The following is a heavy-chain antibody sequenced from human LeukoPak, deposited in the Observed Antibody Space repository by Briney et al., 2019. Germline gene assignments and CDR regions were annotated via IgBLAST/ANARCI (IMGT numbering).Heavy chain of an antibody. V-gene: IGHV1-18*04. CDR2: ISAYNGNT. CDR3: ARIVPRAAAGSYYFDY. J-gene: IGHJ4*02. Sequence: GASVKVSCKASGYTFTGYYMHWVRQAPGQGLEWMGWISAYNGNTNYAQKLQGRVTMTTDTSTSTAYMELRSLRSDDTAVYYCARIVPRAAAGSYYFDYWGQGTLVTVSS. CDR1: GYTFTGYY. D-gene: IGHD6-13*01.